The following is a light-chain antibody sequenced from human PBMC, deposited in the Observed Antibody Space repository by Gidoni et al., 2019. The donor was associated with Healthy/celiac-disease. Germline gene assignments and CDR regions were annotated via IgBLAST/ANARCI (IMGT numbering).Light chain of an antibody. Sequence: QSVLTPPPSVSAAPGQKVTSSCSGSSSNIGNNYVAWYQQLPGTAPKLLIYDNNKRPSGIPDRFSGSKSGTSATLGITGLQTGDEADYYCGTWDSSLSPLFGGGTKLTVL. CDR3: GTWDSSLSPL. J-gene: IGLJ2*01. CDR2: DNN. V-gene: IGLV1-51*01. CDR1: SSNIGNNY.